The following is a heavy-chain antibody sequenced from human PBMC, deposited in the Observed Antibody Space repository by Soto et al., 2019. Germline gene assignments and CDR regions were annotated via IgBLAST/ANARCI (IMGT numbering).Heavy chain of an antibody. V-gene: IGHV4-39*01. CDR2: IYYSGST. CDR1: GGSISSSSYY. CDR3: ARLWRRIAAAGTKVASFDY. Sequence: SVTLRLTCTVSGGSISSSSYYCGCIRQPPGKGLEWIGSIYYSGSTYYNPSLKSRVTISVDTSKNQFSLKLSSVTAADTAVYYCARLWRRIAAAGTKVASFDYWGQGTLVTVSS. J-gene: IGHJ4*02. D-gene: IGHD6-13*01.